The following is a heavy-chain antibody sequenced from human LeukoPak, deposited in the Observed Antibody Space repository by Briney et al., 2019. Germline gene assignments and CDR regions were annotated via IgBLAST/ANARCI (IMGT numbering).Heavy chain of an antibody. V-gene: IGHV3-30*18. J-gene: IGHJ4*02. CDR3: AKGLPDILTGYFNY. Sequence: GGSLRLSCAASGFTFSSYGMHWVRQAPGKGLEWVAVISYDGSNKYYADSVKGRFTISRDNSKNTLYLQMNSLRAEDTAVYYCAKGLPDILTGYFNYWGQGTLVTVSS. D-gene: IGHD3-9*01. CDR1: GFTFSSYG. CDR2: ISYDGSNK.